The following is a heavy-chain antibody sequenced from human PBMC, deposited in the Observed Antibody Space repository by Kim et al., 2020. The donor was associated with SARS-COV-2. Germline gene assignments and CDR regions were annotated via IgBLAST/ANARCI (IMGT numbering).Heavy chain of an antibody. CDR3: ATSRYASSPFYFDS. J-gene: IGHJ4*02. Sequence: SETLSLTCTVSRASISDYYWSWIRQPPGKGLEWIGYVHTSGSTNYNPSLKSRVTISADTSKSQFSLNLSSMTAADTAVYYCATSRYASSPFYFDSWGQGTLVTVSS. CDR1: RASISDYY. V-gene: IGHV4-59*01. CDR2: VHTSGST. D-gene: IGHD2-2*01.